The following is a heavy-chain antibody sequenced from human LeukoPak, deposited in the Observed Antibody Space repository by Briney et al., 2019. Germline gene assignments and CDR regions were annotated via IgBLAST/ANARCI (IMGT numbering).Heavy chain of an antibody. D-gene: IGHD6-13*01. CDR2: IYTSGST. V-gene: IGHV4-61*02. Sequence: SETLSLTCTVSGGSISSGSYYWSWIRQPAGKGLEWVGRIYTSGSTNYNPSLKSRVTISVDTSKNQFSLKLSSVTAADTAVYYYARERAYSSSWYVSDYWGQGTLVTVSS. J-gene: IGHJ4*02. CDR1: GGSISSGSYY. CDR3: ARERAYSSSWYVSDY.